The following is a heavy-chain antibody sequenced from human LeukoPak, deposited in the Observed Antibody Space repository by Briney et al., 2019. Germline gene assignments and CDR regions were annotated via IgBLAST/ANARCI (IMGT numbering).Heavy chain of an antibody. CDR2: IYYSGST. CDR3: ARPSNYGFFDY. D-gene: IGHD3-10*01. CDR1: GASISSTTYY. J-gene: IGHJ4*02. V-gene: IGHV4-39*01. Sequence: SETLSLTCTVSGASISSTTYYWSWIRQPPGKGLEWIGGIYYSGSTYYNPSLKSRVTISVDTSKNQFSLKLSSVTAADTAVYYCARPSNYGFFDYWGQGTLVTVSS.